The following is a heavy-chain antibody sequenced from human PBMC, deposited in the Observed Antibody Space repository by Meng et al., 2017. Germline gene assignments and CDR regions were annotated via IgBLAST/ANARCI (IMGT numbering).Heavy chain of an antibody. Sequence: QVQVVQAGAEVKKPGASVKVSCKASGYTFTSYAMHWVRQAPGQRLEWMGWINAGNGNTKYSQKFQGRVTITRDTSASTAYMELSSLRSEDTAVYYCATDGQDSSGYYSWYFDLWGRGTLVTASS. CDR1: GYTFTSYA. V-gene: IGHV1-3*01. CDR2: INAGNGNT. CDR3: ATDGQDSSGYYSWYFDL. J-gene: IGHJ2*01. D-gene: IGHD3-22*01.